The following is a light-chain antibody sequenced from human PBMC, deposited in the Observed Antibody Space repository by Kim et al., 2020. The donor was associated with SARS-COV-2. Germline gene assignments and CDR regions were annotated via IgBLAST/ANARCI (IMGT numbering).Light chain of an antibody. Sequence: GRSIHTSCTGTRGDVGGYNYVSWYQQHPGKAPKLMIYDVSNRPSGVSNRFSGSKSGNTASLTISGLQAEDEADYYCSSYTSSSTYVFGTGTKVTVL. J-gene: IGLJ1*01. CDR3: SSYTSSSTYV. CDR2: DVS. CDR1: RGDVGGYNY. V-gene: IGLV2-14*03.